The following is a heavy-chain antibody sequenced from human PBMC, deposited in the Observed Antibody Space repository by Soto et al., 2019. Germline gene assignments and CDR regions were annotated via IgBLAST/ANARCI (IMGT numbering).Heavy chain of an antibody. CDR3: ARFDTCGAFDI. CDR1: GGSISSYY. Sequence: SETLSLTCTVSGGSISSYYWSWIRQPPGKGLEWIGYIYYSGSTNYNPSLKSRVTISVDTSKNQFSLKLSSVTTADTAVYYCARFDTCGAFDIWGQGTMVTVSS. D-gene: IGHD3-22*01. V-gene: IGHV4-59*08. CDR2: IYYSGST. J-gene: IGHJ3*02.